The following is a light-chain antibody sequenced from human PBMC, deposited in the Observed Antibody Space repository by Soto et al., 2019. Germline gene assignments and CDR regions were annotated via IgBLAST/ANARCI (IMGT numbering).Light chain of an antibody. J-gene: IGLJ2*01. CDR3: AAWDDRLSDLL. V-gene: IGLV1-44*01. CDR1: NSNIGSNP. CDR2: SNY. Sequence: QSVLTQPPSASGTPGQRVTISCSGSNSNIGSNPVHWYQQFPGTAPKVLIYSNYQRPSGVPDRFSGSKSGTSASLAISGLQSEDEADYYYAAWDDRLSDLLFGGGTKGTVL.